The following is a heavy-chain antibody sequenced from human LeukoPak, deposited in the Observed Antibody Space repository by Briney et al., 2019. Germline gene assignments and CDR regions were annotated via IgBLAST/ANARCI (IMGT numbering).Heavy chain of an antibody. Sequence: PSETLSLTCAVYGGSFSGYYWSWIRQPPGKGLEWIGEINHSGSTNYNPPLKSRVTISVDTSKNQFSLKLSSVTAADTAVYYCARRHDILTGYYKGGRLFDYWGQGTLVTVSS. CDR1: GGSFSGYY. V-gene: IGHV4-34*01. J-gene: IGHJ4*02. CDR2: INHSGST. D-gene: IGHD3-9*01. CDR3: ARRHDILTGYYKGGRLFDY.